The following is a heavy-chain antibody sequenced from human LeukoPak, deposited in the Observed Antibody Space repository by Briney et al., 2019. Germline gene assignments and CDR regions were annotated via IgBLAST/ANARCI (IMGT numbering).Heavy chain of an antibody. CDR2: FDPEDGET. Sequence: ASVKVSCKVSGSTLTELSMHWVRQAPGKGLEWMGGFDPEDGETIYAQKFQGRVTMTEDTSTDTAYMELSSLRSEDTAVYYCATFSAYNWNYGPFDYWGQGTLVTVSS. CDR1: GSTLTELS. CDR3: ATFSAYNWNYGPFDY. V-gene: IGHV1-24*01. D-gene: IGHD1-7*01. J-gene: IGHJ4*02.